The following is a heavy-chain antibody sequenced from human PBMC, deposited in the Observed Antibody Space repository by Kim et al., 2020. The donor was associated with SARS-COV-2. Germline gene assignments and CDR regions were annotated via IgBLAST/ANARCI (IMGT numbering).Heavy chain of an antibody. Sequence: TNYNPSLKSRVTISVDKSKNQCSLKLSSVTAADTAVYYCARDSIGGMDVWGQGTTVTVSS. CDR3: ARDSIGGMDV. CDR2: T. V-gene: IGHV4-4*02. D-gene: IGHD3-22*01. J-gene: IGHJ6*02.